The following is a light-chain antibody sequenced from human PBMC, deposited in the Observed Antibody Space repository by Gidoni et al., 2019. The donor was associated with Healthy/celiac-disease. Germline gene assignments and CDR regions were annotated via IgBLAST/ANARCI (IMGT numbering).Light chain of an antibody. J-gene: IGKJ1*01. CDR1: QSVSSSY. V-gene: IGKV3-20*01. CDR3: QQYGSSTRT. CDR2: GAS. Sequence: ELVLTHSPGPLSLSPGERATLSCRASQSVSSSYLAWYQQKPGQAPRLLIYGASSRATGIQDRFSGSGSGTDFTLTISRLEPEDFAVYYWQQYGSSTRTFGQGTKVEIK.